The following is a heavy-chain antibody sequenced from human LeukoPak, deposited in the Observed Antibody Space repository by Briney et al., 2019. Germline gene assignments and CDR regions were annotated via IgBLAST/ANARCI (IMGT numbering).Heavy chain of an antibody. J-gene: IGHJ3*02. D-gene: IGHD2-21*02. CDR2: IYNSGST. CDR3: ARHLRGGLRAFEI. Sequence: SETLSLTCTVSGYSISNGYYWGWIRQPPGKGLEWIGSIYNSGSTYYNPPLKSRVTISVDTSKNQFSLKLSSVTAADTAVYYCARHLRGGLRAFEIWGPGTMVTVSS. CDR1: GYSISNGYY. V-gene: IGHV4-38-2*02.